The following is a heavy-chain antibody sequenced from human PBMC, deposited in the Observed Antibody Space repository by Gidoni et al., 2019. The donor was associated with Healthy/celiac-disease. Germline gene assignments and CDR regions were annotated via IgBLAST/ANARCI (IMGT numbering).Heavy chain of an antibody. J-gene: IGHJ6*02. CDR3: AREGDIAAPNGMDV. CDR2: IIPNFGTA. CDR1: GGTFSSYA. D-gene: IGHD6-6*01. V-gene: IGHV1-69*01. Sequence: VQLVQSGAAVKTPGSSVKVSCTASGGTFSSYAISWVRQAPGQGLEWMGGIIPNFGTANYAQKCQGRVTITADETTSTAYMELSSLRSEDTAVYYCAREGDIAAPNGMDVWGQGTTVTVSS.